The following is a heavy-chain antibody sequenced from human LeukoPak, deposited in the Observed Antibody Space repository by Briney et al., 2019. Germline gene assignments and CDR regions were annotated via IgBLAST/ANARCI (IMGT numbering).Heavy chain of an antibody. CDR1: GGSFSGYH. V-gene: IGHV4-34*01. J-gene: IGHJ6*03. CDR3: ARHSYYYYMDV. CDR2: INHSGST. Sequence: SETLSLTCAVYGGSFSGYHWSWIRQPPGKGLEWIGEINHSGSTNYNPSLKSRVTISVDTSKNQFSLKLSSVTAADTAVYYCARHSYYYYMDVWGKGATVTISS. D-gene: IGHD4-11*01.